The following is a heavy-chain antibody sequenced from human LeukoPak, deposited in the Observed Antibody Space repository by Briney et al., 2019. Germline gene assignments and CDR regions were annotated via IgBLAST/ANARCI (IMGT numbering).Heavy chain of an antibody. V-gene: IGHV3-15*01. CDR3: TKYDTSVNFDY. Sequence: GGSLRLSCVASGFTFTNAWMSWVRQAPGKGLEWVGHIKSKTDGGTTDYAAPVKGRFIISRDDSTHTLYLQMNSLKTDDTAVYYCTKYDTSVNFDYWGQGTLVTVSS. CDR1: GFTFTNAW. J-gene: IGHJ4*02. D-gene: IGHD3-22*01. CDR2: IKSKTDGGTT.